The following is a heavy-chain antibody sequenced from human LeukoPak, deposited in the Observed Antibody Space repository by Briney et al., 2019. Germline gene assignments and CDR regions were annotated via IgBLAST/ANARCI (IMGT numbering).Heavy chain of an antibody. CDR3: AKLAKYFYGSETFYFFEH. V-gene: IGHV3-11*04. CDR1: GFTFSDYY. J-gene: IGHJ4*02. D-gene: IGHD3-10*01. Sequence: GGSLRLSCAASGFTFSDYYMSWIRQAPGKGLEWVSYISSSGSTIYYADSVKGRFTISRDNAKNSLYLQMNSLRVEDTAVYYCAKLAKYFYGSETFYFFEHWGQGTPVTASS. CDR2: ISSSGSTI.